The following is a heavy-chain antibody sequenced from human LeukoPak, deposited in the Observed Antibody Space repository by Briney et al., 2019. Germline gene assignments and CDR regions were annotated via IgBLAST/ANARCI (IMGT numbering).Heavy chain of an antibody. D-gene: IGHD6-13*01. CDR2: ISSSGSTI. J-gene: IGHJ6*02. CDR3: ARDGMGQQLALGYYGMDV. V-gene: IGHV3-48*03. Sequence: GGSLRLSCAASGFTFSSYEMNWVRQAPGKGREWVSYISSSGSTIYYADSVNGRFTISRDNAKNSLYLQMNSLRAEDTAVYYCARDGMGQQLALGYYGMDVWGQGTKVTVSS. CDR1: GFTFSSYE.